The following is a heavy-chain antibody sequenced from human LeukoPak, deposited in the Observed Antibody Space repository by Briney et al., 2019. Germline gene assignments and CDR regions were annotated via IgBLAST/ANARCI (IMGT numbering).Heavy chain of an antibody. V-gene: IGHV1-24*01. J-gene: IGHJ4*02. Sequence: ASVKVSCKVSGYTLTELSMHWVRQAPGKGLEWMGGFDPEDGETIYEQKFQGRVTMTEDTSTDTAYMELSSLRSEDTAVYYCATDPGGGGYDPKFDYWGQGTLVTVSS. D-gene: IGHD5-12*01. CDR1: GYTLTELS. CDR2: FDPEDGET. CDR3: ATDPGGGGYDPKFDY.